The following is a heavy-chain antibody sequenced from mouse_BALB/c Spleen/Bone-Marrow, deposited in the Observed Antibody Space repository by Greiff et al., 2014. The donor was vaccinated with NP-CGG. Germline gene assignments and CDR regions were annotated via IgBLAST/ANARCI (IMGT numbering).Heavy chain of an antibody. V-gene: IGHV14-3*02. D-gene: IGHD2-2*01. Sequence: VQLQQSGAELVKPGASVKLSCTASGFNIKDTYMHWVKQRPEQGLEWIGRIDPASGNTKYDPKFQGKATITADTSSNTAYLQLSSLTSEGTAVYYCAGGWLPSYAMDYWGQGTSVTVSS. CDR1: GFNIKDTY. CDR3: AGGWLPSYAMDY. CDR2: IDPASGNT. J-gene: IGHJ4*01.